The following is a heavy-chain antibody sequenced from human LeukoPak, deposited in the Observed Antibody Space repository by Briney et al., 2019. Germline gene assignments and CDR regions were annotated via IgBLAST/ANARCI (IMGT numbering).Heavy chain of an antibody. J-gene: IGHJ4*02. CDR3: ARITDSNSEDPTDY. V-gene: IGHV4-59*01. CDR1: DGSITNYD. D-gene: IGHD3-3*01. Sequence: SETLSLTCTVSDGSITNYDWSWVRQPPGKGLEFIGHVHYSGTANYNPSLRSRVTISIDTSKKHFFLKLKSVTAADTAVYYCARITDSNSEDPTDYWGQGTLVTVSS. CDR2: VHYSGTA.